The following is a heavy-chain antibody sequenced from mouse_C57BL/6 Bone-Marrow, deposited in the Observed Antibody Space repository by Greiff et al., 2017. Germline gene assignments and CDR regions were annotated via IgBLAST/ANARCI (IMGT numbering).Heavy chain of an antibody. CDR3: AGERLLLRR. V-gene: IGHV1-81*01. J-gene: IGHJ2*01. Sequence: QVQLKQSGAELARPGASVKLSCKASGYTFTSYGISWVKQRTGQGLEWIGEIYPRSGNTYYNEKFKGKATLTADKSSSTAYMELLSLASEDSAVYFCAGERLLLRRWGQGTTLTVSS. CDR2: IYPRSGNT. D-gene: IGHD1-1*01. CDR1: GYTFTSYG.